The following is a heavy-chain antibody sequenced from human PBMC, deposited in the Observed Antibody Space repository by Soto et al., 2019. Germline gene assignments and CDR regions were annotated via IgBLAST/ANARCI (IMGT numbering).Heavy chain of an antibody. Sequence: QVQLVQSGPEVKKPGASVKVSCKTSGYTFYSYDITWVRQAPGQGLEWMGTTSVYNGDSNVAQNLQGRVTMTIDKSTATAYMDLKNLTSDDTAVYYCARARATVTTERALGYWGQGTLVIVSS. CDR3: ARARATVTTERALGY. J-gene: IGHJ4*02. V-gene: IGHV1-18*01. D-gene: IGHD4-17*01. CDR1: GYTFYSYD. CDR2: TSVYNGDS.